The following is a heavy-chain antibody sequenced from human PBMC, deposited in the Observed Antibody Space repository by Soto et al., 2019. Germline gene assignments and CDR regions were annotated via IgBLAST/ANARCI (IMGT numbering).Heavy chain of an antibody. D-gene: IGHD2-15*01. V-gene: IGHV4-30-2*05. CDR1: GGSISSGGYS. J-gene: IGHJ2*01. Sequence: SETLSLTCAVSGGSISSGGYSWSWIRQPPGKGLEWIGYIYHSGSTYYNPSLRSRVTISVDKSKNQFSLKLNSVTAADTAVYYCASGIEMATPGGWYFDLWGRGTLVTVSS. CDR2: IYHSGST. CDR3: ASGIEMATPGGWYFDL.